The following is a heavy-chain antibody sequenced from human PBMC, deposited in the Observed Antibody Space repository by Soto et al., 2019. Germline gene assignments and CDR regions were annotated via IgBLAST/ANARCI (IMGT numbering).Heavy chain of an antibody. CDR3: VKEGNTFTNTLEVLIFDY. CDR2: ISRDGRST. Sequence: AGSLSLSCSASGVPFSMHSMHWVRQPPGKALEYVSAISRDGRSTFYADSVKRRFTISRDNSKNTLYLRMNSLRSDDTAVYYCVKEGNTFTNTLEVLIFDYWGQGTQVTVSS. J-gene: IGHJ4*02. CDR1: GVPFSMHS. D-gene: IGHD2-8*01. V-gene: IGHV3-64D*08.